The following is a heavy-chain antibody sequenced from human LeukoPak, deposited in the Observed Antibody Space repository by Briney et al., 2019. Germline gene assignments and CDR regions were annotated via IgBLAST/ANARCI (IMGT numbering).Heavy chain of an antibody. CDR3: ARLIILPDDAFDI. CDR1: GYSFTSYW. V-gene: IGHV5-51*01. D-gene: IGHD3-3*01. Sequence: GESLKISCKGSGYSFTSYWIGWVRQMPGKGLEWMGIIFPADPDTRYSPSFQGQVTISADRSTNTAYLQWSSLKASDTAIYYCARLIILPDDAFDIWGQGTMVTVSS. CDR2: IFPADPDT. J-gene: IGHJ3*02.